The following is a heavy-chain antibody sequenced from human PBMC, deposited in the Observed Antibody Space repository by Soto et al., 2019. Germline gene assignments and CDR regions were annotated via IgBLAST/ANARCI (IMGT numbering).Heavy chain of an antibody. D-gene: IGHD3-10*01. CDR1: GGSISSSSYY. CDR2: IYYSGST. J-gene: IGHJ6*03. CDR3: ASGGGGWFGELRFYYYYYYMDV. V-gene: IGHV4-39*01. Sequence: SETLSLTCTVSGGSISSSSYYWGWIRQPPGKGLEWIGSIYYSGSTYYNPSLKSRVTISVDTSKNQFSLKLSCVTAADTAVYYCASGGGGWFGELRFYYYYYYMDVWGKGTTVTVSS.